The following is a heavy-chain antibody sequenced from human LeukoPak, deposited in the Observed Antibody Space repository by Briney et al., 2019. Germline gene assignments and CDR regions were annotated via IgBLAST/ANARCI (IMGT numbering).Heavy chain of an antibody. V-gene: IGHV3-23*01. CDR1: GFTFSIYA. D-gene: IGHD3-10*01. CDR3: TRDRPNYYGSDGRYYRRNGDY. Sequence: GGSLRLSCAASGFTFSIYAMSWVRQAPGKGLEWVSSISSKGELTFYADSVKGRFTISRDNSESTLYLQMNILRAEDTAIYYCTRDRPNYYGSDGRYYRRNGDYWGQGTLVTVSS. J-gene: IGHJ4*02. CDR2: ISSKGELT.